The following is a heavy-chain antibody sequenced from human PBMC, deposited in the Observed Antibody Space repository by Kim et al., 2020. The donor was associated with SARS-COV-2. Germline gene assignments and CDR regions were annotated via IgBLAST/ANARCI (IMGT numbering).Heavy chain of an antibody. Sequence: PVKGRFTISRNNSKNTLYLQMNSLRAEDTAVYYWAKDFNDILTGYLFDYWGQGTLVTVSS. J-gene: IGHJ4*02. CDR3: AKDFNDILTGYLFDY. D-gene: IGHD3-9*01. V-gene: IGHV3-30*02.